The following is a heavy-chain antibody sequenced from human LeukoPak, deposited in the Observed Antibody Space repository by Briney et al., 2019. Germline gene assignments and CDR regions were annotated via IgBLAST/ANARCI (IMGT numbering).Heavy chain of an antibody. J-gene: IGHJ4*02. V-gene: IGHV4-30-2*01. D-gene: IGHD4-17*01. CDR3: ARSTPVTYYFDY. Sequence: PSQTLSLTCAVSGGSISSDGYTWGWIRQPPGKGLEWIGYMYHSGSTYYNPSLKSRVTMSVDRSKNQFSLKLTSVTAADTAVYYCARSTPVTYYFDYWGQGTLVTVSS. CDR1: GGSISSDGYT. CDR2: MYHSGST.